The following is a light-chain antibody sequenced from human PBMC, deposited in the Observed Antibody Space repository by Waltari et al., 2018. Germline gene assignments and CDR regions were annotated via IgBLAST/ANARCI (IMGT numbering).Light chain of an antibody. Sequence: QSALTQTATVSGSPGQSITISCTGTSSDVGNYNLVSCYQQHPGKAPTLIIYDVNKRPSGVSSRFSGSKSGNTASLTISGLQAADEADYYCCSYAGSAISVFGGGTKLTVL. CDR2: DVN. CDR1: SSDVGNYNL. J-gene: IGLJ3*02. V-gene: IGLV2-23*02. CDR3: CSYAGSAISV.